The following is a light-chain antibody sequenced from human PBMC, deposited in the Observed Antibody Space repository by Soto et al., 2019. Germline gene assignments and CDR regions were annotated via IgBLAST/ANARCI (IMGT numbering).Light chain of an antibody. Sequence: AIRMTQSPSSLSASTGDRVTITCRASQGISSYLAWYQQKPGKAPKLLIYAASTLQSGVPSRFSGSGSGTEFTLSLSSLQPDDFATYYCQHYNVYPWTFGQGTKVDI. CDR2: AAS. V-gene: IGKV1-8*01. J-gene: IGKJ1*01. CDR3: QHYNVYPWT. CDR1: QGISSY.